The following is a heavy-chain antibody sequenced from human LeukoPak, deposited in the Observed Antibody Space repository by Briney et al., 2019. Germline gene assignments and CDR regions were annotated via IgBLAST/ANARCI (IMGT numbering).Heavy chain of an antibody. D-gene: IGHD6-19*01. CDR2: ISYDGSNK. Sequence: GGSLRLSCAASGFTFSSYAMHWVRQVPGKGLEWVAVISYDGSNKYYADSVKGRFTISRDNSKNTLYLQMNSLRAEDTAVYYCASVGIAVADYYFDYWGQGTLVTVSS. V-gene: IGHV3-30-3*01. CDR1: GFTFSSYA. CDR3: ASVGIAVADYYFDY. J-gene: IGHJ4*02.